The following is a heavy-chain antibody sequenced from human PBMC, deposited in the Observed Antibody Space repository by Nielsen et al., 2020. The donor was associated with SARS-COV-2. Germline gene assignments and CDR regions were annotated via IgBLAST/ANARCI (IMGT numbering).Heavy chain of an antibody. D-gene: IGHD3-10*01. J-gene: IGHJ3*01. CDR3: AKDGVVRGDALDL. CDR2: VIASGGST. CDR1: GFTFNIYA. V-gene: IGHV3-23*01. Sequence: GESLKISCAASGFTFNIYAMAWVRRAPGRGLQWVTGVIASGGSTYYTDSVKGRFSISRDNSKNTLFLQMHSLRVEDTALYYCAKDGVVRGDALDLWGQGTMVTVSS.